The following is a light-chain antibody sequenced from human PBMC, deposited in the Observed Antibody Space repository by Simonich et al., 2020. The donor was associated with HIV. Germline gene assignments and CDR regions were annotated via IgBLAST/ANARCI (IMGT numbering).Light chain of an antibody. Sequence: DIQMTQSPSTLSSSVGDRVTITSRASQGISSYLAWYQQKPGKAPKLLIYAASTLQSGVPSRFSGSGSGTEFTLTISSLQPDDFGTYYCQQYNSYSTFGQGTKLEIK. V-gene: IGKV1-9*01. CDR1: QGISSY. CDR2: AAS. J-gene: IGKJ2*01. CDR3: QQYNSYST.